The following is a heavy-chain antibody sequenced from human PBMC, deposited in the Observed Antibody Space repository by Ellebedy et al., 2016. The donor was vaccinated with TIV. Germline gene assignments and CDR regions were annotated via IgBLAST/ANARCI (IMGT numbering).Heavy chain of an antibody. J-gene: IGHJ6*02. V-gene: IGHV1-8*01. CDR3: ARYGSGSYWLFYYYYCMDV. D-gene: IGHD3-10*01. CDR2: MNPNSGNT. Sequence: AASVKVSCKASGYTFTSYDMNWVRQAPGQGLEWMGWMNPNSGNTGYAQKFQGRVTMTRNTSISTAYMELSSLRSEDTAVYYCARYGSGSYWLFYYYYCMDVWGQGTTVTVSS. CDR1: GYTFTSYD.